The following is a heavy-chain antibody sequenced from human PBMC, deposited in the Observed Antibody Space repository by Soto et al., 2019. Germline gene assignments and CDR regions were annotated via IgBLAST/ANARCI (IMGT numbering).Heavy chain of an antibody. CDR1: GYTFTSYG. Sequence: APVKVSCKASGYTFTSYGISWVRQVPGQGLEWMGWISAYNDNTNYAQKLQGRVTMATDTSTSTAYMELRSLRSDDTAVYYCARSGDSNLFWFDPWGQGTLVTVSS. J-gene: IGHJ5*02. V-gene: IGHV1-18*01. CDR2: ISAYNDNT. CDR3: ARSGDSNLFWFDP. D-gene: IGHD4-4*01.